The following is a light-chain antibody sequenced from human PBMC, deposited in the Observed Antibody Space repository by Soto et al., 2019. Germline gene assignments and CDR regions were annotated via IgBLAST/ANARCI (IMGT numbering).Light chain of an antibody. Sequence: DIQMTQSPSSLSPSVGDRVTITCRASQSISSYLNWYQQKQGKAPKXLIYAATNLQRGIPSRFSVGGFGTELTITIRSLEPEDGETYDGQQSYSTRWTFGQGTKV. CDR2: AAT. CDR1: QSISSY. V-gene: IGKV1-39*01. CDR3: QQSYSTRWT. J-gene: IGKJ1*01.